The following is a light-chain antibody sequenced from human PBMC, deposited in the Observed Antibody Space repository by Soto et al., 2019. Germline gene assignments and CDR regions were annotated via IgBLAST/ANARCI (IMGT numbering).Light chain of an antibody. V-gene: IGLV2-11*01. CDR3: CSYAGSYKV. CDR1: SSDVGGYNY. J-gene: IGLJ1*01. CDR2: DVS. Sequence: QSALTQPRSVSGSPGQSVTISCTGTSSDVGGYNYVSWYQQHPGKAPNLMIYDVSKRPSGVPDRFSGSKSGNTASLTISGLQAEDEADYYCCSYAGSYKVFGTGTKLTVL.